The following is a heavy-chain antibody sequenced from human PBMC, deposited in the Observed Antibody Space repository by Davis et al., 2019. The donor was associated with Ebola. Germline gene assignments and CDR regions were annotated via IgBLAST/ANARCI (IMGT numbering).Heavy chain of an antibody. V-gene: IGHV3-64D*08. D-gene: IGHD2-8*01. Sequence: GESLKISCAASGFTFSSYAMHWXPXAXRXXXXXXSAFTSIGGSTYYADSVKGRFTISRDNSKNTLYLQMSSLRAEDRAVYYCVNYCTNGVCYYFDYWGQGTLVTVSS. CDR2: FTSIGGST. CDR3: VNYCTNGVCYYFDY. J-gene: IGHJ4*02. CDR1: GFTFSSYA.